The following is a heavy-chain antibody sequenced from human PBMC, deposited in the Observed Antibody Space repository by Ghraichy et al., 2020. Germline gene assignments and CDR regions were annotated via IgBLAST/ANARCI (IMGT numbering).Heavy chain of an antibody. CDR1: GGSISSYY. Sequence: SETLSLTCIVSGGSISSYYWTWIRQPPGKGLEWIGYIYYNGSTKYNPSLKSRVTISLDTSKIQFSLKLTSVTAADTAVYYCARDPWRSTCAGTLCNRLHWFDTWRQGARVTVSS. V-gene: IGHV4-59*01. CDR2: IYYNGST. D-gene: IGHD1-7*01. CDR3: ARDPWRSTCAGTLCNRLHWFDT. J-gene: IGHJ5*02.